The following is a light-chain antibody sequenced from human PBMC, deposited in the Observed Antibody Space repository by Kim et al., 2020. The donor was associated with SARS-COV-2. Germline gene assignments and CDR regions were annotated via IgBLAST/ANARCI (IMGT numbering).Light chain of an antibody. J-gene: IGLJ2*01. CDR3: SSYAGSNNVV. Sequence: GQSVNISCTGTSSDVGGYNYVSWYQQHPDKAPKLMIYEVSKRPSGVPDRFSGSKSGNTASLTVSGLQAEDEADYYCSSYAGSNNVVFGGGTQLTVL. CDR2: EVS. V-gene: IGLV2-8*01. CDR1: SSDVGGYNY.